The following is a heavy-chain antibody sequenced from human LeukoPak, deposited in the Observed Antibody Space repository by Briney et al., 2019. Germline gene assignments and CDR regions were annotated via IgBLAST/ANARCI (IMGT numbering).Heavy chain of an antibody. Sequence: SVKVSCKASGGTFSSYAISWVRQAPEQGLEWMGGIIPIFGTANYAQKFQGRVTITADESTSTAYMELSSLRSEDTAVYYCASGSGWYGRVDYWGQGTLVTVSS. CDR3: ASGSGWYGRVDY. CDR2: IIPIFGTA. D-gene: IGHD6-19*01. CDR1: GGTFSSYA. V-gene: IGHV1-69*01. J-gene: IGHJ4*02.